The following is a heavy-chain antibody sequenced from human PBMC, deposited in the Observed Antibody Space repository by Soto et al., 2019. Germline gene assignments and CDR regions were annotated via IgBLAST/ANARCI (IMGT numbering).Heavy chain of an antibody. Sequence: GGSLRLSCAASGFTFSSYAMSWVRQAPGKGLEWVSAISGSGGSTYYADSVKGRFTISRDNSKNTLYLQMNSLRAEDTAGYYCAKGSLYYDFWSGYPFDYWGQGTLVTVSS. CDR1: GFTFSSYA. D-gene: IGHD3-3*01. V-gene: IGHV3-23*01. J-gene: IGHJ4*02. CDR3: AKGSLYYDFWSGYPFDY. CDR2: ISGSGGST.